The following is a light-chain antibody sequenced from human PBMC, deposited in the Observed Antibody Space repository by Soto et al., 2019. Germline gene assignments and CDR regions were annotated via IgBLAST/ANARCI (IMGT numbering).Light chain of an antibody. V-gene: IGLV2-8*01. Sequence: QSALTQPPSASGSPGQSVTISCTGTSSDFVGYNYVSCYQQHPGKAPKLMISEVSKRPSGVPDRFSGSKSGNTASLTVSGLQAEDEGAYYCSSCDGNNNLVFGGGTKLT. CDR3: SSCDGNNNLV. CDR2: EVS. J-gene: IGLJ2*01. CDR1: SSDFVGYNY.